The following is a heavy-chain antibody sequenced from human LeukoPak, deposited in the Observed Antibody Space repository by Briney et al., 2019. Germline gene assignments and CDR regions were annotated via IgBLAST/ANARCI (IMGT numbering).Heavy chain of an antibody. CDR2: LDPNSGGT. CDR3: ARGNYYDSSGYYPDAFDI. CDR1: GYTFTDYY. Sequence: GASVKVSCKASGYTFTDYYIHWVRQAPGQGLEWMGRLDPNSGGTNYAQEFQGRVTMTRDTSICTAYMELSRLRSDDTAVYHCARGNYYDSSGYYPDAFDIWGQGTMVTVSS. V-gene: IGHV1-2*06. D-gene: IGHD3-22*01. J-gene: IGHJ3*02.